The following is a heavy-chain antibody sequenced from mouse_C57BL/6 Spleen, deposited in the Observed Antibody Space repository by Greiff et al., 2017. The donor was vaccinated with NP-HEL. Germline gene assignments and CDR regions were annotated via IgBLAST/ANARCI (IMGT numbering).Heavy chain of an antibody. D-gene: IGHD2-3*01. J-gene: IGHJ3*01. CDR3: ARDRDGYYGGFAY. CDR1: GYTFTSYW. CDR2: TDPSDSYT. V-gene: IGHV1-69*01. Sequence: VQLQQPGAELVLPGASVKLSCKASGYTFTSYWMHWVKQRPGQGLEWIGETDPSDSYTNYNQKFKGKSTLTVDKSSSTAYMQLSSLTSEDAAVYYGARDRDGYYGGFAYWGQGTLVTVSA.